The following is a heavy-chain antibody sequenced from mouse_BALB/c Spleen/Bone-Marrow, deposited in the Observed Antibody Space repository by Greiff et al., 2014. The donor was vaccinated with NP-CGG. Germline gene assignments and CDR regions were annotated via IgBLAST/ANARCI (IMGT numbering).Heavy chain of an antibody. CDR2: IDPANGNT. V-gene: IGHV14-3*02. CDR3: AKYYYGNSLFAY. CDR1: GFNIKDTY. Sequence: EVMLVESGAELVKPGASVKLPCTASGFNIKDTYMHWVKQRPEQGLEWIGRIDPANGNTKYDPKFQGKATITADTSSNTAYLQLSSLTSEDTAVYYCAKYYYGNSLFAYWGQGTLVTVSA. J-gene: IGHJ3*01. D-gene: IGHD1-1*01.